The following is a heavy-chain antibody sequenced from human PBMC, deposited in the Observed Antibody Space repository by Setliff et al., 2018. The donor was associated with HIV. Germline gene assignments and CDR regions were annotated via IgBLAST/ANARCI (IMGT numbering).Heavy chain of an antibody. V-gene: IGHV1-46*01. J-gene: IGHJ6*02. CDR2: INPSGGST. CDR1: GYTFTSYY. D-gene: IGHD3-10*01. CDR3: ARDLRLHLDDIYGSGTVYGMDV. Sequence: GASVKVSCKASGYTFTSYYMHWVRQAPGQGLEWMGIINPSGGSTSYAQKFQGRVTMTRDTSTSTVYMELSSLRSEDTAVYYCARDLRLHLDDIYGSGTVYGMDVWGQGTTVTVSS.